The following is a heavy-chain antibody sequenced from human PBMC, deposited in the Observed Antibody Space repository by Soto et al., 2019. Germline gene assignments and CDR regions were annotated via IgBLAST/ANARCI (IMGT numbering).Heavy chain of an antibody. V-gene: IGHV4-31*03. J-gene: IGHJ4*02. Sequence: TLSLTCTVSGGSISSGGYYWSWIRQHPGKGLEWIGYIYYSGSTYYNPSLKSRVTISVDTSKNQFSLKLSSVTAADTAVYYCASHVLRYFDWFPGFDSWGQGTLVTVSS. CDR1: GGSISSGGYY. CDR2: IYYSGST. CDR3: ASHVLRYFDWFPGFDS. D-gene: IGHD3-9*01.